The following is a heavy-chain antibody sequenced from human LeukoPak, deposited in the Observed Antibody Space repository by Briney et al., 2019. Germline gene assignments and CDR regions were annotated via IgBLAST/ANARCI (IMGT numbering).Heavy chain of an antibody. CDR1: GYSISSGYY. CDR2: IYHSGST. Sequence: SETLSLTCAVSGYSISSGYYWGWIRQPPGKGREWIGSIYHSGSTYYNPSLKSRVTISVDTSKNQFSLKLSSVTASDTAVYYCARAVGDHLDYWGQGTLVTVSS. J-gene: IGHJ4*02. CDR3: ARAVGDHLDY. V-gene: IGHV4-38-2*01. D-gene: IGHD2-21*01.